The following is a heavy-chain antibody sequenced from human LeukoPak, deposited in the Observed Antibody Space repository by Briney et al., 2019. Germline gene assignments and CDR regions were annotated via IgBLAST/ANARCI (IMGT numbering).Heavy chain of an antibody. CDR2: IYYSGST. D-gene: IGHD6-19*01. J-gene: IGHJ3*02. CDR3: ARQPLGSGWTGAFDI. V-gene: IGHV4-39*01. CDR1: GGSISSSSYY. Sequence: KPSETLSLTCTVSGGSISSSSYYWGWIRQPPGKGLEWIGSIYYSGSTYYNPSLKSRVTISVDTSKNQFSLKLSSVTAADTAVYYCARQPLGSGWTGAFDIWGQGTKVTVSS.